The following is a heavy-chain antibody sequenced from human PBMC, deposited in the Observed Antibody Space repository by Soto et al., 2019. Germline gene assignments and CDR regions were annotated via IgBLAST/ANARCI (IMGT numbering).Heavy chain of an antibody. CDR1: GFTLSSYS. V-gene: IGHV3-21*01. D-gene: IGHD5-18*01. CDR3: ARDPQLYSYGNFDF. Sequence: GGSLRLSCAACGFTLSSYSINWVRQAPGKGLEWVSSISSSGSYIYYADSVKGRFTISRDNAKNSLYLQMNSLRAEDTAVYYCARDPQLYSYGNFDFWGLGTLVTVSS. J-gene: IGHJ4*02. CDR2: ISSSGSYI.